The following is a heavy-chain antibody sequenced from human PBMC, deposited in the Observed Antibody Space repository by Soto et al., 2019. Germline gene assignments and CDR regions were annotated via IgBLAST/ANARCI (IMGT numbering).Heavy chain of an antibody. Sequence: GGSLRLSCAASGFTFSIYSMNWVRQAPGRGLEWVSYISGSSTTTYYADSVKGRFTISRDDAKNSLYLQMNSLRDEDTAVYYCARDHSSSSSIYFYYGMDVWGLGTTVTVSS. D-gene: IGHD6-13*01. V-gene: IGHV3-48*02. J-gene: IGHJ6*02. CDR1: GFTFSIYS. CDR2: ISGSSTTT. CDR3: ARDHSSSSSIYFYYGMDV.